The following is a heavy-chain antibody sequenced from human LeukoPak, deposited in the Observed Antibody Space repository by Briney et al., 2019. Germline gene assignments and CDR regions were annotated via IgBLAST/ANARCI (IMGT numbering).Heavy chain of an antibody. CDR1: GGSISSYF. D-gene: IGHD3-10*01. CDR2: IHASGTT. Sequence: PSETLSLTCNVSGGSISSYFWTWIRQPAGKGLEWIGRIHASGTTNYNSSLKSRDSMSVDTSKNQFSLKLPSVTAADTAVYFCARDGADVYGRAFDYWGQGTLVSVSS. CDR3: ARDGADVYGRAFDY. V-gene: IGHV4-4*07. J-gene: IGHJ4*02.